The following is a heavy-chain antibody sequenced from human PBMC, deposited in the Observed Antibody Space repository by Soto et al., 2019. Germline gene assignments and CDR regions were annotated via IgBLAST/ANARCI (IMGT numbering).Heavy chain of an antibody. D-gene: IGHD3-3*01. CDR3: ASEHYDFWSGYPSPRFDY. V-gene: IGHV3-33*01. J-gene: IGHJ4*02. CDR1: GFTFSSYG. CDR2: IWYDGSNK. Sequence: VQLVESGGGVVQPGRSLRLSCAASGFTFSSYGMHWVRQAPGKGLEWVAVIWYDGSNKYYVDSVKGRFTISRDNSKNTLYLQMNSLRAEDTAVYYCASEHYDFWSGYPSPRFDYWGQGTLVTVSS.